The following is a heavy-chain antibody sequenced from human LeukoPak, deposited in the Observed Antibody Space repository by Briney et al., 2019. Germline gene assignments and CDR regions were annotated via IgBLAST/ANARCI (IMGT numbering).Heavy chain of an antibody. CDR3: ARVTSSSWFEGYFDY. Sequence: PSETLSLTCTVSGYPISSGYYWGWIRQPPGKGLEWIGNIYHGGSTYYNPSLKSRVTMSGDTSKNQFSLNLSSVTAADTAVYYCARVTSSSWFEGYFDYWGQGTLVTVSS. J-gene: IGHJ4*02. CDR2: IYHGGST. CDR1: GYPISSGYY. V-gene: IGHV4-38-2*02. D-gene: IGHD6-13*01.